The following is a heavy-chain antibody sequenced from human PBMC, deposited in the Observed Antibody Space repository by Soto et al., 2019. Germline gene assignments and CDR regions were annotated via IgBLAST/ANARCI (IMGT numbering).Heavy chain of an antibody. CDR3: ARGGGYYDILTVYNKRPAYYYYGMDV. CDR1: GYTFTSYY. J-gene: IGHJ6*02. CDR2: INPSGGST. D-gene: IGHD3-9*01. V-gene: IGHV1-46*01. Sequence: QVQLVQSGAEVKKPGASVKVSCKASGYTFTSYYMHWVRQAPGQGLEWMGIINPSGGSTSYAQKFHGRVTMTRDTSTSTVYMELSSLRSEDTAVYYCARGGGYYDILTVYNKRPAYYYYGMDVWGQGTTVTVSS.